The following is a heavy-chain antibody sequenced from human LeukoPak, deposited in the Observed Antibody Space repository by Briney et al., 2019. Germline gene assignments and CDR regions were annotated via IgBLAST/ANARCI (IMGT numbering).Heavy chain of an antibody. D-gene: IGHD5-12*01. CDR3: ARRVGGYDSGGTYYYYMDV. J-gene: IGHJ6*03. CDR2: INHSGNT. V-gene: IGHV4-34*01. CDR1: GGSFSGYY. Sequence: SETLSLTCAVYGGSFSGYYWSWIRQPPGRGLEWIGEINHSGNTNYNSSLKSRVTISVDTSKNQFSLKLSSVTAADAAVYYCARRVGGYDSGGTYYYYMDVWGKGTPVAVSS.